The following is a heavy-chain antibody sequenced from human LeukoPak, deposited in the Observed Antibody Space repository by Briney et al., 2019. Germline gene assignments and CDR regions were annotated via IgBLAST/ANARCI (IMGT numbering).Heavy chain of an antibody. CDR1: GFTFSSYT. J-gene: IGHJ4*02. V-gene: IGHV3-21*01. CDR3: ARANYDSSGYYPLIYY. D-gene: IGHD3-22*01. Sequence: GGTLRLSCAASGFTFSSYTMTWVRQAPGKGLEWVSSISRSSIYKYYADSLKGRFTISRDNAKNSLYLQMNSLRAEDTAVYYCARANYDSSGYYPLIYYWGQGTLVTVSS. CDR2: ISRSSIYK.